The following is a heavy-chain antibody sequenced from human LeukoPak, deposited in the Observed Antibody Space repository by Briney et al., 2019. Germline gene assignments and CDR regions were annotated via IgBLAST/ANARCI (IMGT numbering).Heavy chain of an antibody. Sequence: PGGSLRLSCAASGFTFSTYGMHWVRQAPGKGLEWVAFIRYDGNNKFYADSVKGRFTISRDNSENTLYLQMNSLRAEDTAVYYCAKTSRILTGYPTDAFDIWGQGTMVTVSS. CDR2: IRYDGNNK. J-gene: IGHJ3*02. V-gene: IGHV3-30*02. CDR3: AKTSRILTGYPTDAFDI. D-gene: IGHD3-9*01. CDR1: GFTFSTYG.